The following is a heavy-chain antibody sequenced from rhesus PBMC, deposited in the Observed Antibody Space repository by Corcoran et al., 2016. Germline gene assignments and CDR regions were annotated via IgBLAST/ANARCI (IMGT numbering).Heavy chain of an antibody. Sequence: QVQLQESGPGLVKSSETLSLTCTVSGASISGSWWSWIRLPPGKALEWIGDFNGKSGDTIYTPSLKSRVPIAKDASKNQFSLNLNSVTAADTAVYYCAREGPMGRVGTDYWGQGVLVTVSS. CDR3: AREGPMGRVGTDY. J-gene: IGHJ4*01. D-gene: IGHD5-24*01. CDR2: FNGKSGDT. CDR1: GASISGSW. V-gene: IGHV4-80*01.